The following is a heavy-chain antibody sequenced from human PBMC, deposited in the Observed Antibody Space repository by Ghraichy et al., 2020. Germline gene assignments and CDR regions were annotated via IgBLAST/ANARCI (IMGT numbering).Heavy chain of an antibody. Sequence: SCAASGFTFSSYSMNWVRQAPGKGLEWVSSISSSSSYIYYADSVKGRFTISRDNAKNSLYLQMNSLRAEDTAVYYCARAGYCSSTSCYPYYYYGMDVWGQGTTVTVSS. CDR1: GFTFSSYS. J-gene: IGHJ6*02. CDR2: ISSSSSYI. CDR3: ARAGYCSSTSCYPYYYYGMDV. D-gene: IGHD2-2*01. V-gene: IGHV3-21*01.